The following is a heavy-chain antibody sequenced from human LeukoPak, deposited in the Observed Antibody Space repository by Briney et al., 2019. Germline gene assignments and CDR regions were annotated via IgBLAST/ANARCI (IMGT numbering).Heavy chain of an antibody. CDR2: IYSGGST. CDR1: GFTFSTYN. CDR3: ARDPSFDY. J-gene: IGHJ4*02. V-gene: IGHV3-53*01. Sequence: GGSLRLSCVGSGFTFSTYNMHWVRQAPGKGLEWVSVIYSGGSTYYADSVKGRFTISRDNSENTLYLQMNSLRAEDTAVYYCARDPSFDYWGQGTLVTVSS.